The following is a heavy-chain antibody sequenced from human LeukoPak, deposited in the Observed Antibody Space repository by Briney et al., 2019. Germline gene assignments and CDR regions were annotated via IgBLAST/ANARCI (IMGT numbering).Heavy chain of an antibody. CDR1: GYTFTSYA. Sequence: ASVKVSCKASGYTFTSYAISWVRQAPGQGLEWMGWIRAHNGDTNHAQQLQGRVTMTTDTSTRTAYMELRSLRSDDTAVYYCARGLRAYSSSSGGDAFDIWGQGTIVTVSS. V-gene: IGHV1-18*01. D-gene: IGHD6-6*01. CDR2: IRAHNGDT. J-gene: IGHJ3*02. CDR3: ARGLRAYSSSSGGDAFDI.